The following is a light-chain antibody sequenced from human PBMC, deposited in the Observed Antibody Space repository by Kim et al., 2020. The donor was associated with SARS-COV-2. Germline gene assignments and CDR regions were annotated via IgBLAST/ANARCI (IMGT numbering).Light chain of an antibody. CDR1: SIGSKS. V-gene: IGLV3-21*04. J-gene: IGLJ2*01. Sequence: PGRTARITCGGNSIGSKSVNWYQQMPGQAPVLVISYDSDRPSGIPERFSGSNSGNTATLTISRVEAGDEADYYCQVWDSSSDHRVVFGGGTQLTVL. CDR2: YDS. CDR3: QVWDSSSDHRVV.